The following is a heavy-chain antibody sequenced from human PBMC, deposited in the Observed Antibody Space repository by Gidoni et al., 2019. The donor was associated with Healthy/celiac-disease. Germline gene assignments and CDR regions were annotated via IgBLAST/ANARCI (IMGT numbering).Heavy chain of an antibody. Sequence: QVQLQQWGAGLLKPSETLSLTCAVYGGSFSGYYWSWIRQPPGKGLEWIGEINHSGSTNYNPSLKSRVTISVDTSKNQVSLKLSSVTAADTAVYYCARGRVPAAIVWFDRPVWFDPWGQGTLVTVSS. V-gene: IGHV4-34*01. CDR1: GGSFSGYY. CDR3: ARGRVPAAIVWFDRPVWFDP. D-gene: IGHD2-2*01. CDR2: INHSGST. J-gene: IGHJ5*02.